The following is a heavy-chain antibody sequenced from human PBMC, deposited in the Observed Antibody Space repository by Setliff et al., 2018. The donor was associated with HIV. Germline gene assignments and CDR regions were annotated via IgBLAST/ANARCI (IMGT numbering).Heavy chain of an antibody. CDR3: ARDSGQWLEPGYNWFDP. J-gene: IGHJ5*02. CDR2: ISSSGGST. CDR1: GLAFSSNA. D-gene: IGHD6-19*01. Sequence: GGSVRLSCVVSGLAFSSNAMSWVRQAPGKGLEWVSAISSSGGSTYYADSVKGRFTISRDNSKSTLYLQMKSLRVEDTAVYYCARDSGQWLEPGYNWFDPWGQGTLVTVSS. V-gene: IGHV3-23*01.